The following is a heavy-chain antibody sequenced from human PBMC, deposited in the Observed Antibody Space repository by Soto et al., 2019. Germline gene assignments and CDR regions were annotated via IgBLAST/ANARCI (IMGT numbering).Heavy chain of an antibody. D-gene: IGHD2-15*01. J-gene: IGHJ5*02. V-gene: IGHV1-46*01. CDR2: INPSGDSR. CDR1: GFSFSDYF. Sequence: ASVKVSCKASGFSFSDYFMHWVRQAPGQGLEWMGIINPSGDSRNYAQKFQGRVTITRDTSTSTVYMDLSSLRYEDTAVNYCARDNSQNYGTPAASSRFHPWGQGTPVTVSS. CDR3: ARDNSQNYGTPAASSRFHP.